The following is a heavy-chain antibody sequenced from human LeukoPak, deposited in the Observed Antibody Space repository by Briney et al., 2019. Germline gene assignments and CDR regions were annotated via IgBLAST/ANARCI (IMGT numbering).Heavy chain of an antibody. D-gene: IGHD5-18*01. CDR2: ISSSSSYI. V-gene: IGHV3-21*01. CDR1: GFTFSSYS. Sequence: GGSLRLSCAASGFTFSSYSMNWVRQARGKGLEWVSSISSSSSYIYYADSVKGRFTISRDNAKNSLYLQMNSLRAEDTAVYYCARIPIQGVGYWGQGTLVTVSS. J-gene: IGHJ4*02. CDR3: ARIPIQGVGY.